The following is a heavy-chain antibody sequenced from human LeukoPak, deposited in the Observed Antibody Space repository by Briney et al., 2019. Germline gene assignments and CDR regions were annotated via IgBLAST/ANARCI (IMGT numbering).Heavy chain of an antibody. CDR1: GGSVSSSNYY. V-gene: IGHV4-61*01. D-gene: IGHD2-2*02. Sequence: SETLSLTCTVSGGSVSSSNYYWSWIRQPPGKGLEWIGYVYYNGNTNQNPSLKSRVTISVDTSKNQFSLMLSSVSAADTAVYYCARGDTARPLDLWGQGTLVTVSS. CDR2: VYYNGNT. J-gene: IGHJ5*02. CDR3: ARGDTARPLDL.